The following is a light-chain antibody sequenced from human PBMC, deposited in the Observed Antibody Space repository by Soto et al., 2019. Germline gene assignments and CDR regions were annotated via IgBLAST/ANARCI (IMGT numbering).Light chain of an antibody. CDR3: QQYESYSPT. CDR1: QGISSY. CDR2: SAS. Sequence: DIQFTQSPPSLSSSLLDIVTITCRVSQGISSYLNWYRQKPGKVPKLLIYSASNLQSGVPSRFSGSGSGTDFTLTISSLQPDDFATYFCQQYESYSPTFGQGTKVDIK. J-gene: IGKJ1*01. V-gene: IGKV1-27*01.